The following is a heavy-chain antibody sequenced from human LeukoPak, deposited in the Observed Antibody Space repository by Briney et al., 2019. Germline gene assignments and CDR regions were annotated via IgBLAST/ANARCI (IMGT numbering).Heavy chain of an antibody. CDR2: IYTRGST. CDR3: ARGGTYGSGRNQHTTLDY. V-gene: IGHV4-4*07. D-gene: IGHD3-10*01. CDR1: GGSISNDY. Sequence: PSETLSLTCTVSGGSISNDYWSWIRQAAGKELEWIGRIYTRGSTNCNPSLKSRVTISLDKSKKQFSLNLNSVTAADTAVYYCARGGTYGSGRNQHTTLDYWGRGTLVTVSS. J-gene: IGHJ4*02.